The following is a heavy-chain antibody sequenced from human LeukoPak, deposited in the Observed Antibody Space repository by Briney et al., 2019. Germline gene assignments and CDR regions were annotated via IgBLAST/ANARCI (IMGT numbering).Heavy chain of an antibody. V-gene: IGHV3-74*01. CDR3: AREDIKYYNYYYGMDV. D-gene: IGHD2-15*01. CDR2: INSDESST. J-gene: IGHJ6*02. CDR1: GFTFSRYW. Sequence: GGSLRLSCAASGFTFSRYWMHWVRHAPGKGRVWVSRINSDESSTSYADSVKGRFTISRENAKNTLYLQMNSLRAEDTAVYYWAREDIKYYNYYYGMDVWGQGTTVTVSS.